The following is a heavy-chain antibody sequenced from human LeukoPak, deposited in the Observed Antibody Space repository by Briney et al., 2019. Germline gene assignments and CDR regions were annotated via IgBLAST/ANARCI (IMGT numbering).Heavy chain of an antibody. CDR3: ARPVVLQYFDVNLDPYFYYMDV. Sequence: SETLSLTCTVSGGSISSNNYYWGWIRQPPGKGLEWIGNIYYSGSTYYNPSLKSRVTISVDTSKNQFSLKLTSVTAADTAVYYCARPVVLQYFDVNLDPYFYYMDVWGKGTTVTVSS. CDR2: IYYSGST. D-gene: IGHD3-9*01. V-gene: IGHV4-39*01. J-gene: IGHJ6*03. CDR1: GGSISSNNYY.